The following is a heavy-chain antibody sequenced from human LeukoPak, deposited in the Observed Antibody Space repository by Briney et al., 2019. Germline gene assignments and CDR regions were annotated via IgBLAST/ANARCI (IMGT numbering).Heavy chain of an antibody. D-gene: IGHD1-1*01. J-gene: IGHJ5*02. Sequence: PVKGSRKASGGTLSNHSISWGGQAPGQGREWMGRIIPIFGTANYAQKFQGRVTITTDESTSTAYMELSSLRSEDTAVYYCARDARPNWFDPWGQGTLVTVSS. CDR2: IIPIFGTA. CDR3: ARDARPNWFDP. CDR1: GGTLSNHS. V-gene: IGHV1-69*05.